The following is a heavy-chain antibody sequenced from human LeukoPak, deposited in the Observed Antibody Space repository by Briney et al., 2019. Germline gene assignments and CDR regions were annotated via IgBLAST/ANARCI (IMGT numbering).Heavy chain of an antibody. D-gene: IGHD3-3*01. CDR1: RFTFSSYS. CDR3: AREYYDFWSGSQYYFDY. V-gene: IGHV3-21*01. CDR2: ISSSSSYI. Sequence: PGGSLRLSCAASRFTFSSYSMNWVRKAPGKGLEWVSSISSSSSYIYYADSVKGRFTISRDNAKNSLYLQMNSLRAEDTAVYHCAREYYDFWSGSQYYFDYWGQGTLVTVSS. J-gene: IGHJ4*02.